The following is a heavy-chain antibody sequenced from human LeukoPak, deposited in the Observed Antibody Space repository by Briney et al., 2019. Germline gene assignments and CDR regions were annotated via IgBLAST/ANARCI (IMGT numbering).Heavy chain of an antibody. J-gene: IGHJ4*02. CDR2: ISYDGSNK. V-gene: IGHV3-30*18. CDR1: GFTFSSYA. CDR3: AKAYYGSGSYPIFDY. D-gene: IGHD3-10*01. Sequence: GGSLRLSCAASGFTFSSYAMSWVRQAPGKGLEWVAVISYDGSNKYYADSVKGRFTISRDNSKNTLYLQMNSLRAEDTAVYYCAKAYYGSGSYPIFDYWGQGTLVTVSS.